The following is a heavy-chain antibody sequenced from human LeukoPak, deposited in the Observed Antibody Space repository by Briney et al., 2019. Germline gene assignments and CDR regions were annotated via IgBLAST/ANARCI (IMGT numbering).Heavy chain of an antibody. CDR1: GGSISSGSYY. Sequence: SETLSLTCTVSGGSISSGSYYWSWIRQPPGKGLEWIGYIYYSGSTNYNPSLKSRVTISVDTSKNQFSLKLSSVTAADTAVYYCARRGDCGGDCPKGWFDPWGQGTLVTVSS. J-gene: IGHJ5*02. CDR3: ARRGDCGGDCPKGWFDP. CDR2: IYYSGST. V-gene: IGHV4-61*01. D-gene: IGHD2-21*02.